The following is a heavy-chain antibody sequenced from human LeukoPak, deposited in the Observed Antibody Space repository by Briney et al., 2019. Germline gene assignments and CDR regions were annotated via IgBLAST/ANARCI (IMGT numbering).Heavy chain of an antibody. CDR3: ARSSSRYCSGGSCYSGVLGYFDY. CDR1: GFTFSSYE. V-gene: IGHV3-48*01. D-gene: IGHD2-15*01. J-gene: IGHJ4*02. CDR2: ISSSRRTI. Sequence: GGSLRLSCAASGFTFSSYEMNWVRQAPGKGLEWVSYISSSRRTISYADSVKGRFTISRDNAKNSLYLQMNSLRADDTAVYYCARSSSRYCSGGSCYSGVLGYFDYWGQGTLVTVSS.